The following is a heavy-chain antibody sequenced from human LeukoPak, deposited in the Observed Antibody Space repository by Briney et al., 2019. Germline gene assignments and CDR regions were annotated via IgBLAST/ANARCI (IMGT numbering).Heavy chain of an antibody. CDR3: ARDAAAGTLRYYYYMDV. CDR1: GFTFSNYS. D-gene: IGHD6-25*01. Sequence: GGSLRLSCAASGFTFSNYSMNWVRQAPGKGLEWVSSISSSSSYIYYADSVKGRFTISRDNAKNSLYLQMNSLRAEDTAVYYCARDAAAGTLRYYYYMDVWGKGTTVTVSS. V-gene: IGHV3-21*01. CDR2: ISSSSSYI. J-gene: IGHJ6*03.